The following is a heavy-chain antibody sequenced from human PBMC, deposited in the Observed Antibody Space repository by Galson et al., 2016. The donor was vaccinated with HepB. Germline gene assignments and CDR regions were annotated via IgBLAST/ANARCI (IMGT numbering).Heavy chain of an antibody. CDR2: IYYTGST. CDR1: GGSISNNNYY. CDR3: ARVGGGLARPGYYFFGLDV. V-gene: IGHV4-39*07. J-gene: IGHJ6*02. D-gene: IGHD6-6*01. Sequence: SETLSLTCTVSGGSISNNNYYWVWIRQPPGKGLEWNGNIYYTGSTHYNPSLKILVILSLDTSKYQFSLKLSSVTAAYTAVLYCARVGGGLARPGYYFFGLDVGSQGTTVTVSS.